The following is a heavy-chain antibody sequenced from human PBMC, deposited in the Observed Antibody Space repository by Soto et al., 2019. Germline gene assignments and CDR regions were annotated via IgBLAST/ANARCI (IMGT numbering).Heavy chain of an antibody. V-gene: IGHV1-69*13. Sequence: ASVKVSCKASGGTFSSYAISWVRQAPGQGLEWMGGIIPIFGTANYAQKFQGRVTITADESTSTAYMELSSLRSEDTAVYYCARESPNCSGRYGGGCFDLWGQGTLVTVSS. J-gene: IGHJ5*02. CDR3: ARESPNCSGRYGGGCFDL. CDR1: GGTFSSYA. CDR2: IIPIFGTA. D-gene: IGHD6-19*01.